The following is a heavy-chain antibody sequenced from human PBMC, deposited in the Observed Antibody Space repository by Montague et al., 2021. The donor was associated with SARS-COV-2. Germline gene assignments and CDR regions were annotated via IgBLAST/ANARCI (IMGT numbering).Heavy chain of an antibody. CDR2: TYYRSKWYN. V-gene: IGHV6-1*01. CDR3: TSGREGNYNVMDV. D-gene: IGHD1-1*01. CDR1: GDSVSSNSAT. J-gene: IGHJ6*02. Sequence: CAISGDSVSSNSATWSWVRQSPSIGLKWLGGTYYRSKWYNDYAVSVRGRVTINPDTSKNQFSLQLNSVTPEDTAICYCTSGREGNYNVMDVWGQGTTVTVSS.